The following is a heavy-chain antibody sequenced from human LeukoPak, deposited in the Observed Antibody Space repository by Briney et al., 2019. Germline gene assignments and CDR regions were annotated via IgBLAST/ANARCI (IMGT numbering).Heavy chain of an antibody. CDR3: ARGRDIVVVPAADDAFDI. CDR2: IYTSGST. V-gene: IGHV4-4*07. Sequence: PSQTLSLTCTASGGSISSYYWSWIRQHAGKGLAWIGCIYTSGSTNYNPSLKSRVTMSVDTSKNQFSLKLSSVTAADTAVYYCARGRDIVVVPAADDAFDIWGQGTMVTVSS. CDR1: GGSISSYY. J-gene: IGHJ3*02. D-gene: IGHD2-2*01.